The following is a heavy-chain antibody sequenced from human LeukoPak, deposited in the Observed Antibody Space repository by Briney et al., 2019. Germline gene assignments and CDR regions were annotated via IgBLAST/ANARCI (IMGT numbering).Heavy chain of an antibody. CDR3: ARDLRGYYYDSSDPYYHGMDV. CDR2: ISSSSSYI. Sequence: GSLRLSCAASGFTFSSYSMNWVRRAPGKGLAWVSSISSSSSYIYYADSVKGRFTISRDNAKNSLYLQMNSLRAEDTAVYYCARDLRGYYYDSSDPYYHGMDVWGQGTTVTVSS. J-gene: IGHJ6*02. D-gene: IGHD3-22*01. V-gene: IGHV3-21*01. CDR1: GFTFSSYS.